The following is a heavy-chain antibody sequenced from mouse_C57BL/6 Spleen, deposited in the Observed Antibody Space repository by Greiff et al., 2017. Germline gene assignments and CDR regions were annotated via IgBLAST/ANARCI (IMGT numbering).Heavy chain of an antibody. CDR3: ANYYGSSPYFDY. CDR2: IYPGSGST. D-gene: IGHD1-1*01. CDR1: GYTFPSYW. Sequence: QVQLQQPGAELVKPGASVKMSCKASGYTFPSYWITWVKQRPGQGLEWIGDIYPGSGSTNYNEKFKSKATLTVDTSSSTAYMQLSRLTSEDSAVYYCANYYGSSPYFDYWGQGTTLTVSS. V-gene: IGHV1-55*01. J-gene: IGHJ2*01.